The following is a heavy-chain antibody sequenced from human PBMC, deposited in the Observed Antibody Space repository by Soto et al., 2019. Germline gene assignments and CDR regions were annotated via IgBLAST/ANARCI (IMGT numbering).Heavy chain of an antibody. CDR2: LTYDGSNN. V-gene: IGHV3-30*18. CDR1: GFTFSSYG. CDR3: AKGYGAPNYYDYYYMDV. Sequence: QVQLVESGGGVVQPGRSLRLSCAASGFTFSSYGMHWVRQAPGKGLEWVAVLTYDGSNNYYADSVKGRFTISRDNSKNTLYLQMNSLRAEDTAVYYCAKGYGAPNYYDYYYMDVWGKGTTVTVSS. J-gene: IGHJ6*03. D-gene: IGHD1-26*01.